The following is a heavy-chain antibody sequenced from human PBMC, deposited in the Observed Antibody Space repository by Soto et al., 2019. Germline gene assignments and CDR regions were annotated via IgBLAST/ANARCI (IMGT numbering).Heavy chain of an antibody. Sequence: PGGSLRLSCAASGFTFSSYAMHWVRQAPGKGLEYVSAISSNGGSTYYANSVKGRFTISRDNSKNTLYLQMGSLRAEDMAVYYCARESEFYYDSSGHTSSPLDNAFDIWGQGTMVTVSS. D-gene: IGHD3-22*01. CDR1: GFTFSSYA. J-gene: IGHJ3*02. CDR2: ISSNGGST. CDR3: ARESEFYYDSSGHTSSPLDNAFDI. V-gene: IGHV3-64*01.